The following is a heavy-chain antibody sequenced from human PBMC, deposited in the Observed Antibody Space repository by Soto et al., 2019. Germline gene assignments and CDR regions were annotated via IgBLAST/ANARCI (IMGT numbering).Heavy chain of an antibody. V-gene: IGHV3-30*18. Sequence: QVQLVESGGGVVQPGRSLRLSCAASGFTFSSHGMHWVRQAPGKGLEWVAVMSSDESNKFYADSVRGRFTISRDISKKTLYLQMTSQRPEDTVGYYCAKDPSSDTSMLTNCFDPWGQGTLVTVSS. J-gene: IGHJ5*02. CDR1: GFTFSSHG. D-gene: IGHD5-18*01. CDR3: AKDPSSDTSMLTNCFDP. CDR2: MSSDESNK.